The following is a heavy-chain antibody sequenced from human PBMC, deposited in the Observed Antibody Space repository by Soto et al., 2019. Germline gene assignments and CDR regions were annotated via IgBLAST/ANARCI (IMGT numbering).Heavy chain of an antibody. CDR2: IWYDGSNK. CDR3: ARDNLYDSSTGGFDY. D-gene: IGHD3-22*01. V-gene: IGHV3-33*01. CDR1: GFAFSSYG. J-gene: IGHJ4*02. Sequence: GSLRLSCAASGFAFSSYGMHWVRQAPGKGLEWVAVIWYDGSNKYYADSVKGRFTISRDNSKNTLYLQMNSLRAEDTAVYYCARDNLYDSSTGGFDYWGQGTLVTVSS.